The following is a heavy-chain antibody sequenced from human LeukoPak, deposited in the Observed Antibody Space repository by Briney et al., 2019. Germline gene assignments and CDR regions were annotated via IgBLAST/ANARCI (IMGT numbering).Heavy chain of an antibody. D-gene: IGHD3-22*01. CDR2: ISSSGSTI. V-gene: IGHV3-11*04. CDR3: ARDRIYYDSSGYDY. Sequence: GGSLRLSCAASGFTFSDYYMSWIRQAPGKGLEWVSYISSSGSTIYYADSVKGRFTISGDNAKNSLYLQMNSLRAEDTAVYYCARDRIYYDSSGYDYWGQGTLVTVSS. CDR1: GFTFSDYY. J-gene: IGHJ4*02.